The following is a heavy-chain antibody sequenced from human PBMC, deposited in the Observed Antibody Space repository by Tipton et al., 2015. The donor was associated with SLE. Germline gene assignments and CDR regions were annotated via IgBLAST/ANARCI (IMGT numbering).Heavy chain of an antibody. CDR2: IYHSGST. CDR3: ARDEIVVIPAASYQYHYGMDV. D-gene: IGHD2-2*01. Sequence: TLSLTCAVSGGSIRTGGYTLSWIRQPPGKGLEWIGYIYHSGSTDYNPSLKRRVTISLDTSKNQFSLKLSSVTAADTAVYYCARDEIVVIPAASYQYHYGMDVWGQGTTVTVSS. CDR1: GGSIRTGGYT. V-gene: IGHV4-30-2*01. J-gene: IGHJ6*02.